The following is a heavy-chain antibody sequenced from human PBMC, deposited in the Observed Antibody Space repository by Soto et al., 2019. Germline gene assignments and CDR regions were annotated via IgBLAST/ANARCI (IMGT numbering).Heavy chain of an antibody. D-gene: IGHD6-13*01. V-gene: IGHV3-23*01. Sequence: GGSLRLSCAASGFTFSSYAMSWVRQAPGKGLEWVSAISGSGGSTYYADSVKGRFTISRDNSKNTLYLQMNSLRAEDTAVYYCAKDSERSGYSSSWYRLGRYNWFDPWGQGTLVTVSS. J-gene: IGHJ5*02. CDR1: GFTFSSYA. CDR2: ISGSGGST. CDR3: AKDSERSGYSSSWYRLGRYNWFDP.